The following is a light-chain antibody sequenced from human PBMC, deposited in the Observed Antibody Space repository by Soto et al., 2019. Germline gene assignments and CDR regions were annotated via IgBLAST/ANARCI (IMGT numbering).Light chain of an antibody. CDR1: QSVSSSY. V-gene: IGKV3-20*01. CDR3: QQYGSSPGFT. CDR2: GAS. Sequence: EIVLTQSPGTLSLSPGERATLSCRASQSVSSSYLAWYQQKPGQAPRLLIYGASSRATGIPDRFSGSGSGTDFTLTISRLEPEDVAVYYCQQYGSSPGFTFGGGTKVEIK. J-gene: IGKJ4*01.